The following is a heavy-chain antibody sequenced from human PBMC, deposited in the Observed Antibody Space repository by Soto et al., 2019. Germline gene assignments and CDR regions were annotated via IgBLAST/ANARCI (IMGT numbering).Heavy chain of an antibody. J-gene: IGHJ4*02. CDR1: GFTFSGSA. Sequence: EVQLVESGGGLVQPGGSLKLSCAASGFTFSGSAMHWVRQASGKGLEWVGQITRKAKSYATQYVASVKGRFTIPRDDSKMLPKRQMNSLKAEHTAVHSCTRTFDVMDSFSPNFDFFRQGTLVAVSS. V-gene: IGHV3-73*01. CDR3: TRTFDVMDSFSPNFDF. D-gene: IGHD3-16*01. CDR2: ITRKAKSYAT.